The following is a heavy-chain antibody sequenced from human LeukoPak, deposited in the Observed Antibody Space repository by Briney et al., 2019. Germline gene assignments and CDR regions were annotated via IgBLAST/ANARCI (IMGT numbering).Heavy chain of an antibody. V-gene: IGHV4-38-2*02. CDR3: ARDYGRVGAHFDY. CDR2: IYHSGST. Sequence: SETLSLTCTVSGYSISSGYYWGWIRQPPGKGLEWIGSIYHSGSTYYNPSLKSRVTISVDTSKNEFSLKLSSVTAADTAVYYCARDYGRVGAHFDYWGQGTLVTVSS. CDR1: GYSISSGYY. D-gene: IGHD1-26*01. J-gene: IGHJ4*02.